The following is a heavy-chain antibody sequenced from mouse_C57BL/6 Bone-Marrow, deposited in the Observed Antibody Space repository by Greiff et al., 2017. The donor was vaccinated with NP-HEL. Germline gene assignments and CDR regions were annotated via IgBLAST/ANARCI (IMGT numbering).Heavy chain of an antibody. CDR1: GYTFTDYY. V-gene: IGHV1-19*01. Sequence: EVQLQQSGPVLVKPGASVKMSCKASGYTFTDYYMNWVKQSHGKSLEWIGVINPYNGGTSYNQKFKGKATLTVDKSSSTAYMELNSLTFEDSAVYYCAIIYYYGSSWGQGTLVTVSA. CDR2: INPYNGGT. CDR3: AIIYYYGSS. D-gene: IGHD1-1*01. J-gene: IGHJ3*01.